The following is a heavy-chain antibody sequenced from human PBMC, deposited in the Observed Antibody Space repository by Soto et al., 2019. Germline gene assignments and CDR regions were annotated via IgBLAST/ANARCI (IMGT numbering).Heavy chain of an antibody. D-gene: IGHD6-13*01. V-gene: IGHV3-64D*06. Sequence: PGGTLRLSCSVSGFTFSSYTMHWVRQAPGKGLEYVSSVTPNGRSTYYADSVKGRFTVSRDNSKNTLYLQMSTLRAEDTALYYCVKDRWVDYWGQGILVTVSS. CDR1: GFTFSSYT. J-gene: IGHJ4*02. CDR2: VTPNGRST. CDR3: VKDRWVDY.